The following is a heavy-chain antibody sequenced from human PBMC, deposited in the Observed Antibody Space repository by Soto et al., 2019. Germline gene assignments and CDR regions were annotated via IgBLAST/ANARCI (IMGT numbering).Heavy chain of an antibody. Sequence: PSQTLSLTCVISGDSVSSNSAALNWIRQSPSRGLEWLGRTYYRSKWYNDYAVSVKSRITINPDTSKNQFSLQLNSVTPEDTAVYYCARDIYKSSSWFDAFDIWGQGTMVTVSS. CDR2: TYYRSKWYN. V-gene: IGHV6-1*01. D-gene: IGHD6-13*01. CDR1: GDSVSSNSAA. CDR3: ARDIYKSSSWFDAFDI. J-gene: IGHJ3*02.